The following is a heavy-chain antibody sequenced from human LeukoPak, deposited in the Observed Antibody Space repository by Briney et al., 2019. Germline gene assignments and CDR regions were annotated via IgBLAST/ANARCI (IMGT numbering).Heavy chain of an antibody. CDR3: ARDLRFGELLEPIFDY. CDR2: ISSSSDFI. CDR1: EFTFSNYN. D-gene: IGHD3-10*01. J-gene: IGHJ4*02. Sequence: GGSLRLSCAASEFTFSNYNMNWVRQAPGKGLEWVSYISSSSDFIYYADSVKGRFTISRDNAKNSLYLQMNSLRAEDTAVYYCARDLRFGELLEPIFDYWGQGTLVTVSS. V-gene: IGHV3-48*01.